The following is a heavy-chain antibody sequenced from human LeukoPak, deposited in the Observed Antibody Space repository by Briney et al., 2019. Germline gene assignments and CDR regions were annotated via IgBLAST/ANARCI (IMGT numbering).Heavy chain of an antibody. Sequence: GGSLRLSCAASAFTFSSSAMHWVRQAPGKGLEWVAVISYDGSSKYYADSVKGRFTISRDNSKNTLYLQMNSLRAEDTAVYYCAKATMVRGVIQNWGQGTLVTVSS. CDR1: AFTFSSSA. J-gene: IGHJ4*02. D-gene: IGHD3-10*01. V-gene: IGHV3-30-3*01. CDR3: AKATMVRGVIQN. CDR2: ISYDGSSK.